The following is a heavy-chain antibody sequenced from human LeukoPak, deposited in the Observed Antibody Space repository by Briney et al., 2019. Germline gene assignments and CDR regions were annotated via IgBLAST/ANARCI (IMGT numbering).Heavy chain of an antibody. J-gene: IGHJ4*02. CDR2: IYTGGST. D-gene: IGHD3-22*01. Sequence: GGSLRLSCAASGFTVTTNYMTWVRQAPGKGLEWVSVIYTGGSTYYADSVKGRFTISRDNSKNTLYLQMNSLRAEDTAVYYCARDYDSSGFDYWGQGTLVTVSS. CDR3: ARDYDSSGFDY. V-gene: IGHV3-53*01. CDR1: GFTVTTNY.